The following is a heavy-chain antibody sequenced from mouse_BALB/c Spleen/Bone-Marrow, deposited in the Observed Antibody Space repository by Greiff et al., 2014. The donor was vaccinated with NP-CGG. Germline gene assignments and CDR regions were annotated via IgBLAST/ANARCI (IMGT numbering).Heavy chain of an antibody. D-gene: IGHD1-2*01. CDR1: GYTFTSYT. CDR2: INPSTGYT. Sequence: QVHVKQSGAELARPGASVKMSCKASGYTFTSYTMPWVKERPGQGLEWIGYINPSTGYTNYNQKFKDKATLTADKSSSTAYMQLSSLTTEDSAVYYCARSSFLRSYFDYWGQGTTLTVSS. J-gene: IGHJ2*01. V-gene: IGHV1-4*01. CDR3: ARSSFLRSYFDY.